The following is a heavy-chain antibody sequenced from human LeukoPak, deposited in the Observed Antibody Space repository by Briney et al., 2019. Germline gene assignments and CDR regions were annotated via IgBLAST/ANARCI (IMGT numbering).Heavy chain of an antibody. V-gene: IGHV3-23*01. D-gene: IGHD1-14*01. J-gene: IGHJ6*03. CDR2: IVGDSSKT. Sequence: QSGGSLRLSCAISGLTSHDYAMTWVRQAPGKGLEWVSTIVGDSSKTYYAASVRGRFTISGDNSNYVLFLHMNSLRAEDTAIYYCAKQPYNYYYLDVWGKGTTVTISS. CDR1: GLTSHDYA. CDR3: AKQPYNYYYLDV.